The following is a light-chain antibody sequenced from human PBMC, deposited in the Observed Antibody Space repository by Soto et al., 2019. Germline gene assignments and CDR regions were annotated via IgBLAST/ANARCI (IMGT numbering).Light chain of an antibody. CDR2: EVS. CDR1: NSDIGIYNY. Sequence: QSVLTQPASVSGSPGQSITISCTGTNSDIGIYNYVSWYQQHPGKAPKLVICEVSNRPSGVPSRFSGSKSGNTASLTISGLRAEDEADYYCTSFTTTNIWVFGGGTQLTVL. V-gene: IGLV2-14*01. CDR3: TSFTTTNIWV. J-gene: IGLJ7*01.